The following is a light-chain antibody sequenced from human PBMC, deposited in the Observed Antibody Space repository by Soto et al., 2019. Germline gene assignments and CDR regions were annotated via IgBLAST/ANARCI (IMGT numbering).Light chain of an antibody. V-gene: IGLV1-51*02. Sequence: QSVLTQPPSVSAAPGQKVTISCSGSNSNIGNNYVYWYQQFPGAAPKLLMYENAKRASGIPDRFSGSKSGTAATLAITGIQTGDDADYYCGTWDSGLSGFVFGTGTKLTVL. CDR3: GTWDSGLSGFV. CDR2: ENA. J-gene: IGLJ1*01. CDR1: NSNIGNNY.